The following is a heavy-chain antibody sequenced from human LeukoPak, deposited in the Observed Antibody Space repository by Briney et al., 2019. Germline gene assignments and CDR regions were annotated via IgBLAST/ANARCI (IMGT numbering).Heavy chain of an antibody. CDR1: GFTFSSYA. J-gene: IGHJ4*02. V-gene: IGHV3-23*01. Sequence: GGSLRLSCAASGFTFSSYAMSWVRQAPGKGLEWVSAISGSGGSTYYADSVKGRFTISRDNSKNTLYLQMNSLRAEDTAVYYCAKDVEGYCSSTSCYTGDYWGQGTLVTVSS. D-gene: IGHD2-2*02. CDR3: AKDVEGYCSSTSCYTGDY. CDR2: ISGSGGST.